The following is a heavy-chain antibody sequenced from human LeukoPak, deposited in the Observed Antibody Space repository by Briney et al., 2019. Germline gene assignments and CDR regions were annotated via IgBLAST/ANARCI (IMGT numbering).Heavy chain of an antibody. J-gene: IGHJ6*02. V-gene: IGHV1-18*01. D-gene: IGHD3-10*01. CDR2: ISAYNGNT. CDR1: GYTFTSYG. CDR3: ATDLYGSGSYLRYYGMDV. Sequence: ASVKVSCKASGYTFTSYGISWVRQAPGQGLEWMGWISAYNGNTNYAQKLQGRVTMTTDTSTSTAYMELSSLRSEDTAVYYCATDLYGSGSYLRYYGMDVWGQGTTVTVSS.